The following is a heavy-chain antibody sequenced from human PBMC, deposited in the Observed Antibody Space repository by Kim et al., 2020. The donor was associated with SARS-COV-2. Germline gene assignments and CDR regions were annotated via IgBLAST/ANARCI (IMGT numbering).Heavy chain of an antibody. V-gene: IGHV1-18*04. J-gene: IGHJ6*02. D-gene: IGHD3-10*01. CDR1: GYTFTSYG. CDR3: AREYYYGSGSYYLGIPYYYYGMDV. Sequence: ASVKVSCKASGYTFTSYGISWVRQAPGQGLEWMGWISAYNGNTNYAQKLQGRVTMTTDTSTSTAYMELRSLRSDDTAVYYCAREYYYGSGSYYLGIPYYYYGMDVWGQGTTVTVSS. CDR2: ISAYNGNT.